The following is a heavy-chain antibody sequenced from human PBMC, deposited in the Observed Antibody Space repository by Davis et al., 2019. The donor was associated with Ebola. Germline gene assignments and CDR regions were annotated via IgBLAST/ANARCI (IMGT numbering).Heavy chain of an antibody. J-gene: IGHJ4*02. CDR2: IKQDGSEK. CDR3: ARGGGKDY. V-gene: IGHV3-7*03. CDR1: GFTFNNYV. Sequence: GESLKISCAASGFTFNNYVMNWVRQAPGKGLEWVANIKQDGSEKYYVDSVKGRFTISRDNAKNSLYLQMNSLRAEDTAVYYCARGGGKDYWGQGTL. D-gene: IGHD1-26*01.